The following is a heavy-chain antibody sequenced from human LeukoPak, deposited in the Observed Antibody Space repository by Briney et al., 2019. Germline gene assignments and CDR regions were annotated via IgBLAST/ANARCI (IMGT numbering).Heavy chain of an antibody. V-gene: IGHV3-23*01. CDR1: GFTFSSYA. Sequence: GGSLRVSCAASGFTFSSYAMSWVRQAPGKGLEWVSAITGSGGSTYYADSVKGRFTISRDNSKNTLYLQMNRLRAEDTAVYYCAKDGNWARFENWGQGTLVTVSS. D-gene: IGHD7-27*01. J-gene: IGHJ4*02. CDR3: AKDGNWARFEN. CDR2: ITGSGGST.